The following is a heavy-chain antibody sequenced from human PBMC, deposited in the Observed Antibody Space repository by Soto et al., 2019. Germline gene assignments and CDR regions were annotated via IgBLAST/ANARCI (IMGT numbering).Heavy chain of an antibody. CDR1: SGSITSIHW. V-gene: IGHV4-4*02. Sequence: QVHLEESGTGLIKPSGTLSLTCAVSSGSITSIHWWSWVRQAPGRGLEWIGEIQHTGSTRYNPSLKSRVTISVDDYKNQFSLKLNSMPAADTAVYVCARNQVHYYGSEPHYGLDIWGKGTMVTVTS. CDR3: ARNQVHYYGSEPHYGLDI. D-gene: IGHD3-10*01. J-gene: IGHJ6*04. CDR2: IQHTGST.